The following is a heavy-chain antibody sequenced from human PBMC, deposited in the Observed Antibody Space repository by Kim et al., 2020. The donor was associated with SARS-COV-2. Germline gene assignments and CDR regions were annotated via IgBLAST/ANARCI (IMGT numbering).Heavy chain of an antibody. Sequence: SETLSLTCTVSGGSISSSSYYWGWIRQPPGKGLEWIGSIYYSGSTYYNPSLKSRVTISVDTSKNQFSLKLSSVTAADTAVYYCARRPIVGAIHDAFDIWGQGTMVTVSS. J-gene: IGHJ3*02. CDR1: GGSISSSSYY. V-gene: IGHV4-39*01. D-gene: IGHD1-26*01. CDR3: ARRPIVGAIHDAFDI. CDR2: IYYSGST.